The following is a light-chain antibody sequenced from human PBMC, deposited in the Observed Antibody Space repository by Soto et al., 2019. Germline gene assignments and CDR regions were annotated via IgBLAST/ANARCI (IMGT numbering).Light chain of an antibody. Sequence: DIQMTQSPSSLSASVGDRVTITCRASQSISSYLNWYQQKPGEGAKLLSDAASSLQSGVPPRFSGSGSGTDFTLTISSLQPDDFATYYCQQSYTTHETFGQRTTVDIK. CDR2: AAS. CDR3: QQSYTTHET. J-gene: IGKJ1*01. V-gene: IGKV1-39*01. CDR1: QSISSY.